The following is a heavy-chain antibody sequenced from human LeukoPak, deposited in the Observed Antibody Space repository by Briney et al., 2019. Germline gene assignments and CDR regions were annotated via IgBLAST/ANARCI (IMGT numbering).Heavy chain of an antibody. D-gene: IGHD3-10*01. CDR3: AKDSRTGALDY. J-gene: IGHJ4*02. CDR1: GFTFSSYG. CDR2: ISYDGSNK. V-gene: IGHV3-30*18. Sequence: GGSLRLSCAASGFTFSSYGMHWVRQAPGKGLEWVAVISYDGSNKYYADSVKSRFTISRDNSKNTLYLQMNSLRAEDTAVYYCAKDSRTGALDYWGQGTLVTVSS.